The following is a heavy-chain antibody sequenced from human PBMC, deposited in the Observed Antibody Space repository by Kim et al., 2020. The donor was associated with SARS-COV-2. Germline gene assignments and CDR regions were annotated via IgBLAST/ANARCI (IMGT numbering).Heavy chain of an antibody. V-gene: IGHV7-4-1*02. J-gene: IGHJ6*02. D-gene: IGHD6-19*01. CDR3: ARGGPYSSGWHLDGPISYYYYYGMDV. CDR2: INTNTGNP. CDR1: GYTFTSYA. Sequence: ASVKVSCKASGYTFTSYAMNWVRQAPGQGLEWMGWINTNTGNPTYAQGFTGRFVFSLDTSVSTAYLQISSLKAEDTAVYYCARGGPYSSGWHLDGPISYYYYYGMDVWGQGTTVTVSS.